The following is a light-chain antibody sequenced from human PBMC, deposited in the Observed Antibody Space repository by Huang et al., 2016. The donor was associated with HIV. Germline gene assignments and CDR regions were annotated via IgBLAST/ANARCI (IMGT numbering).Light chain of an antibody. CDR1: QSIGTY. V-gene: IGKV1-39*01. CDR3: QQSYSALGLT. J-gene: IGKJ4*01. CDR2: VAS. Sequence: DIQMTPSPSSLSASVVDRVTIACRASQSIGTYLNWYQQKPGKAPRLLIHVASSLQSGVPSRVSGSGSGTDFTLTISSLQPEDFATYYCQQSYSALGLTFGGGTKVEIK.